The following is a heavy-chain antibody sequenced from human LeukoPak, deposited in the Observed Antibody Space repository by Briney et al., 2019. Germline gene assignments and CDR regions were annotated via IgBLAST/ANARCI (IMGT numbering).Heavy chain of an antibody. V-gene: IGHV3-33*08. CDR3: ARDPQKDPFFAY. CDR2: IWYDGSNK. Sequence: GGSLRLSCAASGFTVSSNYMSWVRQAPGKGLEWVAVIWYDGSNKYYADSVKGRFTISRDNSKNTLYLQMNSLRAEDTAVYYWARDPQKDPFFAYGGQGPRAPVS. J-gene: IGHJ4*02. CDR1: GFTVSSNY.